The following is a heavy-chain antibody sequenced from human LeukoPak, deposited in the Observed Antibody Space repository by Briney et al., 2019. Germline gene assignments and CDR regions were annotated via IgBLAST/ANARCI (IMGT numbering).Heavy chain of an antibody. CDR2: ISSSGSTI. Sequence: GGSLSLSCAVSGLTFSDYYMSWIRQAPGKGLEWVSYISSSGSTIYYADSVKGRFTISRDNAKNSLYLQMNSLRAEDTAVYYCARDAPRSSLDPWREGTLVTVSS. V-gene: IGHV3-11*01. D-gene: IGHD2-15*01. CDR3: ARDAPRSSLDP. CDR1: GLTFSDYY. J-gene: IGHJ5*02.